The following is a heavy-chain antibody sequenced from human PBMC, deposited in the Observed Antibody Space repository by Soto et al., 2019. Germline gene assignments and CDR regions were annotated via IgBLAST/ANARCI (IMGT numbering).Heavy chain of an antibody. CDR1: GYTFTSYG. CDR2: ISAYNGDT. V-gene: IGHV1-18*01. CDR3: ARGNWNDDQGAFDI. J-gene: IGHJ3*02. Sequence: GASVKVSCKASGYTFTSYGISWVRQAPGQGLEWMGWISAYNGDTNYAQKLQGRVTMTTDTSTSTAYMELRSLRSDDTAVYYCARGNWNDDQGAFDIWGQGTMVTVSS. D-gene: IGHD1-1*01.